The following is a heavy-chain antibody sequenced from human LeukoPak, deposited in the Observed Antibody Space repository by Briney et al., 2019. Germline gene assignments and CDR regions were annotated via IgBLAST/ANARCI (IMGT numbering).Heavy chain of an antibody. J-gene: IGHJ5*02. CDR2: IYYSGST. Sequence: SETLSLTCTVSGGSISSSSYYWGWIRQPPGKGLEWIGSIYYSGSTYYNPSLKSRVTISVDTSKNQFSLKLSSVTAADTAVYYCARKESPFWSGPNWFDPWGQGTLVTVSS. D-gene: IGHD3-3*01. CDR1: GGSISSSSYY. CDR3: ARKESPFWSGPNWFDP. V-gene: IGHV4-39*01.